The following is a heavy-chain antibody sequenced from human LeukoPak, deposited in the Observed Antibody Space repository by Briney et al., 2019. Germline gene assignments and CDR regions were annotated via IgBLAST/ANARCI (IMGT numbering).Heavy chain of an antibody. CDR2: IKQDGSEK. CDR1: GFTFNDYW. V-gene: IGHV3-7*05. J-gene: IGHJ4*02. D-gene: IGHD3-10*01. CDR3: AKGMVRGVIPDY. Sequence: PGGSLRLSCAASGFTFNDYWMSWVRQAPGKGLEWVANIKQDGSEKYYVDSVKGRFTISRDNAENSLYLQLNSLRAEDTAVYYCAKGMVRGVIPDYWGQGTLVTVSS.